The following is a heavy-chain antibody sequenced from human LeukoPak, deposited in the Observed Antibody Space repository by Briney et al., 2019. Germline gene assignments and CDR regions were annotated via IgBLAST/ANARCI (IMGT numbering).Heavy chain of an antibody. Sequence: PGGSLRLSCAASGFTFDDYTMHWVRQAPGKGLEWVSLISWDGGSTYYADSVKGRFTISRDNAKNSLYLQMNSLRAEDTAVYYCARDSSGWSGNPRGRGYWGQGTLVTVSS. CDR3: ARDSSGWSGNPRGRGY. CDR2: ISWDGGST. CDR1: GFTFDDYT. J-gene: IGHJ4*02. V-gene: IGHV3-43*01. D-gene: IGHD6-19*01.